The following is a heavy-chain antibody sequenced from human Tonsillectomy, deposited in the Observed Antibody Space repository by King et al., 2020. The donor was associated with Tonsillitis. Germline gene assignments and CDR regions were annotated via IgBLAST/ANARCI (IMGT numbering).Heavy chain of an antibody. CDR2: IYYSGTT. CDR1: GGSIRSSGYY. D-gene: IGHD3-22*01. Sequence: QLQLQESGPGLVKPSQTLSLTCTVSGGSIRSSGYYWSWIRQNPAKGLEWIGYIYYSGTTHYNPSLRSRLTISLDTSQNQFSLKLNSVTAADTAVYYCARSSDTDGYYPLIDQWGQGTLVTVSS. CDR3: ARSSDTDGYYPLIDQ. J-gene: IGHJ4*02. V-gene: IGHV4-31*03.